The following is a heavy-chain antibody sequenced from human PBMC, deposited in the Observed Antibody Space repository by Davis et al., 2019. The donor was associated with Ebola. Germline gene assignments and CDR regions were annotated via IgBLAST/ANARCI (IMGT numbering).Heavy chain of an antibody. CDR1: GFTFSSTT. Sequence: GESLKISCAASGFTFSSTTMNWVRQAPGKGLEWVSSITFTSSYIYYADSVKGRFTISRDNSKNTVYLQMNSLRAEDTAVYYCAKNDYSGWYLGFFDYWGQGTLVTVSS. J-gene: IGHJ4*02. CDR2: ITFTSSYI. D-gene: IGHD6-19*01. CDR3: AKNDYSGWYLGFFDY. V-gene: IGHV3-21*04.